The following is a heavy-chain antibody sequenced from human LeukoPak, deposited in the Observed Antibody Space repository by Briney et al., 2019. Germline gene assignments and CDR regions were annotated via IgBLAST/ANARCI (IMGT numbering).Heavy chain of an antibody. J-gene: IGHJ4*02. CDR2: ISYDGSNK. CDR1: GFTFSSYG. D-gene: IGHD3-22*01. V-gene: IGHV3-30*18. Sequence: PGRSLRLSCAASGFTFSSYGMHWVRQAPGKGLEWVAVISYDGSNKYYADSVKGRFTISRDNSKNTLYLQMNSLRAEDTAVYYCAKSQEDNYYDSSGFFDYWGQGTLVTVSS. CDR3: AKSQEDNYYDSSGFFDY.